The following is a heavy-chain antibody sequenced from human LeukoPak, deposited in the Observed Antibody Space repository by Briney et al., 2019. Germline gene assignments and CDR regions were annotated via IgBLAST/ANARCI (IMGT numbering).Heavy chain of an antibody. Sequence: GGSLRLSCAASGFTFSSYGMHWVRQAPGKGLEWVAVISYDGSNKYYADSVKGRFTISRDNAKNTLYLQMNSLRAEDTAVYYCARDRGGVFDYWGQGTLVTVSS. V-gene: IGHV3-30*03. J-gene: IGHJ4*02. CDR3: ARDRGGVFDY. D-gene: IGHD3-10*01. CDR2: ISYDGSNK. CDR1: GFTFSSYG.